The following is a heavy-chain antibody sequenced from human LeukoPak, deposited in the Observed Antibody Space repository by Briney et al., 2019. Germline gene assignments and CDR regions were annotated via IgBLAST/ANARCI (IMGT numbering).Heavy chain of an antibody. D-gene: IGHD1-1*01. CDR2: IFYSGST. Sequence: PSETLSLTCTVSGGSISSSSYYWGWIRQPPGKGLEWIGYIFYSGSTYYNPSLKSRVTISVDTSKNQFSLKLGSVTAADTAVYYCARQLNNWNDADNWFDPWGQGTLVTVSS. CDR3: ARQLNNWNDADNWFDP. CDR1: GGSISSSSYY. J-gene: IGHJ5*02. V-gene: IGHV4-39*01.